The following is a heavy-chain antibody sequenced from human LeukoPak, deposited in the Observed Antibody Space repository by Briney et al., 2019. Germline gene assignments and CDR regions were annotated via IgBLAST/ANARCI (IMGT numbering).Heavy chain of an antibody. D-gene: IGHD6-13*01. J-gene: IGHJ4*02. CDR2: INPNSGGT. V-gene: IGHV1-2*02. Sequence: ASVTVSFKTSGYTFTDYYLHWVRQAPGQGLEWMGWINPNSGGTNHAQKFQGRVTMTRDTSISTAYMELSRLRSDDTAVYYCARGARISYSWFLYWGQGALVTVSS. CDR3: ARGARISYSWFLY. CDR1: GYTFTDYY.